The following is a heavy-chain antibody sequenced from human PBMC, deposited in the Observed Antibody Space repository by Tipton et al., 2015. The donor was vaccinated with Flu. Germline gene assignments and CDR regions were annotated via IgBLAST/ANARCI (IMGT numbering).Heavy chain of an antibody. CDR2: INHSGST. D-gene: IGHD5-12*01. CDR3: ARDVATTVVEPGYYFDY. Sequence: LRLSCAVYGGSFSGYYWSWIRQPPGKGLEWIGEINHSGSTNYNPSLKSRVTISVDTSKNQFSLKLSSVTAADTAVYYCARDVATTVVEPGYYFDYWGQGTLVTVSS. J-gene: IGHJ4*02. V-gene: IGHV4-34*01. CDR1: GGSFSGYY.